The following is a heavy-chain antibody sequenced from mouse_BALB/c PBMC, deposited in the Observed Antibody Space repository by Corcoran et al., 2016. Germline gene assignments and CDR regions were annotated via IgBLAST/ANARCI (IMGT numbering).Heavy chain of an antibody. CDR2: ISYDGSN. D-gene: IGHD1-1*01. CDR3: ASYYGSSYLDY. CDR1: GYSIPSDYY. Sequence: VLLQKSGPGLVKTSQSLSLTCSVTGYSIPSDYYWNWIRQFPGNKLEWMGYISYDGSNNYNPSLKHRISITRDTSKNQFYLKLNSVTTEDTATYYCASYYGSSYLDYCGQGTTLSLSP. J-gene: IGHJ2*01. V-gene: IGHV3-6*02.